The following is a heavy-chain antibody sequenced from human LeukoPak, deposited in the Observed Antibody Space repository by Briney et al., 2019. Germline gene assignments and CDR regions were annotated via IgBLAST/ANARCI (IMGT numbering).Heavy chain of an antibody. CDR3: ANRITIFGLNV. J-gene: IGHJ6*02. Sequence: GGSLRLSCAASGFTVSSNYMSWVRQAPGKGLVWVSSINSDGSSTSYADSVKGRFTISRDNAKNTLYLQMNSLRAEDTAVYYCANRITIFGLNVWGQGTTVTVSS. V-gene: IGHV3-74*01. D-gene: IGHD3-3*01. CDR1: GFTVSSNY. CDR2: INSDGSST.